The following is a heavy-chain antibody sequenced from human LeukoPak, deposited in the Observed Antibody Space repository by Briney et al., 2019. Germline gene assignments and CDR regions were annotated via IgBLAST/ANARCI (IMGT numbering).Heavy chain of an antibody. CDR2: IPFDGSNK. D-gene: IGHD5-24*01. V-gene: IGHV3-30-3*01. Sequence: GGSLRLSCAASGFTFSSYAMHWGCQAQGKGLGRVAVIPFDGSNKTYSDSVKGRFTISRDNYKNTLYLQMNSLRAEDTAVYYCARDHEDGRWLQFDYWGQGTLVTVSS. CDR3: ARDHEDGRWLQFDY. J-gene: IGHJ4*02. CDR1: GFTFSSYA.